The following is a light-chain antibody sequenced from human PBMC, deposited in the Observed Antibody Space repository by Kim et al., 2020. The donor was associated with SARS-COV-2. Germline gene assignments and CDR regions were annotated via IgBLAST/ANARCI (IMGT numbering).Light chain of an antibody. V-gene: IGLV3-21*04. CDR2: YDS. CDR3: QVWDSSSDHPGVV. Sequence: GKTARIPWWGKNIGSKSVTWYQQKPGQAPVLVIYYDSDRPSGIPERFSGSNSGNTATLTISRVEAGDEADYYCQVWDSSSDHPGVVFGGGTQLTVL. J-gene: IGLJ2*01. CDR1: NIGSKS.